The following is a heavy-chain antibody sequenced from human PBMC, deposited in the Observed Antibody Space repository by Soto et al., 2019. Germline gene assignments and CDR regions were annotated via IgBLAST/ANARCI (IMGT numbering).Heavy chain of an antibody. V-gene: IGHV4-4*02. CDR2: IYHSGST. CDR1: GGSISSSNW. Sequence: ASETLSLTCAVSGGSISSSNWWSWVRQPPGKGLEWIGEIYHSGSTNYNPSLKSRVTISVDKSKNQFSLKLSSVTAAGTAVYYCARDKERDYYDSSGFFHDAFDIWGQGTMVTVSS. J-gene: IGHJ3*02. D-gene: IGHD3-22*01. CDR3: ARDKERDYYDSSGFFHDAFDI.